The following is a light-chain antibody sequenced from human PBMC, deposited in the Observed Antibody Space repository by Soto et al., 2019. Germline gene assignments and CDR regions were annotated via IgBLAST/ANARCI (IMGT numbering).Light chain of an antibody. J-gene: IGKJ1*01. CDR3: HEYSSSLWT. CDR2: WAS. V-gene: IGKV4-1*01. CDR1: QSVLYSANNKNY. Sequence: IVLTKSQESMSVSLGERATINCKCIQSVLYSANNKNYLGWYQQKPGQPPKVLIYWASTRESGVPDRFSGSGSGSDFTLTISSLQADDVAVYYCHEYSSSLWTFCQGTKVDNK.